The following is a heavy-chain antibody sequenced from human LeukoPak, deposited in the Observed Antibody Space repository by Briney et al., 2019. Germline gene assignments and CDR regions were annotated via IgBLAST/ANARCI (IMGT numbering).Heavy chain of an antibody. CDR1: GYSISSGYY. V-gene: IGHV4-38-2*02. CDR2: IYHSGST. D-gene: IGHD2-2*01. Sequence: SETLSLTCTVSGYSISSGYYWGWIRQPPGKGLEWIGSIYHSGSTYYNPSLKSRVTISVDTSKNQFSLKLSSVTAADTAVYYCAREKDIVVVPAADGYDAFDIWGQGTMVTVSS. CDR3: AREKDIVVVPAADGYDAFDI. J-gene: IGHJ3*02.